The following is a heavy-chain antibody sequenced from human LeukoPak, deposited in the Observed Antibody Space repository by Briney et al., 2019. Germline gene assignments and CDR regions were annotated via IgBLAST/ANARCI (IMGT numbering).Heavy chain of an antibody. J-gene: IGHJ4*02. CDR1: GFTFSSYA. CDR2: ISYDGSNK. Sequence: GGSLRLSCAASGFTFSSYAMHWVRQAPGKGLEWVAVISYDGSNKYYADSVKGRFTISRDNSKNTLYLQMNSLRAEDTAVYYCARDGYYYDSSGYYFAYWGQGTLVTVSS. D-gene: IGHD3-22*01. CDR3: ARDGYYYDSSGYYFAY. V-gene: IGHV3-30*04.